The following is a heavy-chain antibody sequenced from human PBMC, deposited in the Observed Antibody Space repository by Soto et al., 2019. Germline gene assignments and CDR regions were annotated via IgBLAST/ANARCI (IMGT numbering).Heavy chain of an antibody. CDR1: GFTFSDYY. V-gene: IGHV3-11*06. Sequence: PGGSLRLSCTSSGFTFSDYYMGWIRQAPGKGLEWLSYISTYSSYTNYADSVKGRFTISRDNANNSLFLQLDSLRVEDTAVYYCARDRAGGYTFYFDFWGQGAPVTVSS. D-gene: IGHD3-22*01. CDR2: ISTYSSYT. CDR3: ARDRAGGYTFYFDF. J-gene: IGHJ4*02.